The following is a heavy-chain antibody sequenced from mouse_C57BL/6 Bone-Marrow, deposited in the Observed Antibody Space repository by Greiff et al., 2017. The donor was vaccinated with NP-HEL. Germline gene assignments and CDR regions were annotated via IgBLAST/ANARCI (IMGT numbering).Heavy chain of an antibody. Sequence: VQLQQSGAELVRPGASVKLSCTASGFNIKDDYMHWVKQRPEQGLEWIGWIDPENGDTEYASKFQGKATITADTSSSTAYLQLSSLTSEDTAVYYCTPITTVVDWYFDVWGTGTTVTVSS. D-gene: IGHD1-1*01. CDR3: TPITTVVDWYFDV. J-gene: IGHJ1*03. CDR2: IDPENGDT. V-gene: IGHV14-4*01. CDR1: GFNIKDDY.